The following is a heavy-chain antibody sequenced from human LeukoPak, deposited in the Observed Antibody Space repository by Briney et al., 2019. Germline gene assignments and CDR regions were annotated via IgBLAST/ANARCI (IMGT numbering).Heavy chain of an antibody. CDR3: ARSKRALPPVRRWESIYYFDY. Sequence: SETLSLTCTVSGGSISSYYWSWIRQPPGKGLEWIGYIYYSGSTNYNPSLKSRVTISVDTSKNQFSLKLSSVTAADTAVYYCARSKRALPPVRRWESIYYFDYWGQGTLVTVSS. CDR2: IYYSGST. V-gene: IGHV4-59*01. D-gene: IGHD1-26*01. CDR1: GGSISSYY. J-gene: IGHJ4*02.